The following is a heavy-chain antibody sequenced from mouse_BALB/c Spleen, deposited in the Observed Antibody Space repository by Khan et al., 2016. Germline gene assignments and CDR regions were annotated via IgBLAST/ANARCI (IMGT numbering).Heavy chain of an antibody. Sequence: EVELVESGPGLVKPSQSLSLTCTVTGYSITSDYAWNWFRQFPGNKLEWMGYIGYSGSTSSNPSLQSRISITRDTSRNQFFLQLNSVTTEDTSTYDCARNLHDFGRSYGYFEVWGAGTTVTVSS. D-gene: IGHD1-2*01. CDR2: IGYSGST. CDR1: GYSITSDYA. J-gene: IGHJ1*01. CDR3: ARNLHDFGRSYGYFEV. V-gene: IGHV3-2*02.